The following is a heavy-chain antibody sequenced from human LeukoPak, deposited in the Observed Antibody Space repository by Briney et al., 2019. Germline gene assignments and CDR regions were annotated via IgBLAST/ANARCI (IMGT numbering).Heavy chain of an antibody. CDR3: ARERYDFWSGYYYYYGIDV. V-gene: IGHV4-4*07. CDR2: IHTSGST. CDR1: GGSISGFY. Sequence: SETLSLTCTVSGGSISGFYWDLIRQPAGKGLEWIGRIHTSGSTNYNPSLKSRVTMSIDRSKNQFSLKLTSVTAADTAVYYCARERYDFWSGYYYYYGIDVWGRGTTVTVSS. J-gene: IGHJ6*02. D-gene: IGHD3-3*01.